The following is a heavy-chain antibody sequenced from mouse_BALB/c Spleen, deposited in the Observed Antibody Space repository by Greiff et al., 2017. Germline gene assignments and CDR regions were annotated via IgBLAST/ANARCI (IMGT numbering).Heavy chain of an antibody. CDR2: IRSKSNNYAT. J-gene: IGHJ3*01. V-gene: IGHV10-1*02. Sequence: EVQLVESGGGLVQPKGSLKLSCAASGFTFNTYAMNWVRQAPGKGLEWVARIRSKSNNYATYYADSVKDRFTISRDDSQSMLYLQMNNLKTEDTAMYYCVRPLDYYASFAYWGQGTLVTVSA. CDR1: GFTFNTYA. CDR3: VRPLDYYASFAY. D-gene: IGHD1-1*01.